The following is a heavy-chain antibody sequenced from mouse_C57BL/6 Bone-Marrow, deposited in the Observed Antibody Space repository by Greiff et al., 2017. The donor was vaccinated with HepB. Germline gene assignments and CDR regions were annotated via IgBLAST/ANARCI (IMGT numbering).Heavy chain of an antibody. CDR1: GFTFSSYA. V-gene: IGHV5-4*01. D-gene: IGHD1-1*02. J-gene: IGHJ4*01. CDR3: ARDTIYYYAMDY. CDR2: ISDGGSYT. Sequence: EVNLVESGGGLVKPGGSLKLSCAASGFTFSSYAMSWVRQTPEKRLEWVATISDGGSYTYYPDNVKGRFTISRDNAKNNLYLQMSHLKSEDTAMYYCARDTIYYYAMDYWGQGTSVTVSS.